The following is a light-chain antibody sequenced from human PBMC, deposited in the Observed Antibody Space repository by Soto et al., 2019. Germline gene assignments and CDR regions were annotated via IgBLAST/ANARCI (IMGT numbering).Light chain of an antibody. CDR2: AAS. V-gene: IGKV1-27*01. CDR1: QGISNY. Sequence: DIQMTQSPSSLSASVRDRVTITCRASQGISNYLAWYQQKPGKVPKLLIYAASTLQSGVPSRFSGSGSGTDCTLTISSLQPGDVATYYCQRYDSAPWTVGQGTKVEIK. J-gene: IGKJ1*01. CDR3: QRYDSAPWT.